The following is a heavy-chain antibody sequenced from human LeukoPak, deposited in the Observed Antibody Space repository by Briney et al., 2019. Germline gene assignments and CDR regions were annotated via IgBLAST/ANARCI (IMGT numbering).Heavy chain of an antibody. CDR2: VSYDGGSK. CDR3: ARVKGGIAAAGNYFDY. J-gene: IGHJ4*02. D-gene: IGHD6-13*01. CDR1: GFTFSSYG. V-gene: IGHV3-30*19. Sequence: GGSLRLSCAASGFTFSSYGIHWVRQGPGKGLEWVALVSYDGGSKYYADSVKGRITISRDNSKNTLHLQMNSLRTEDTAVYYCARVKGGIAAAGNYFDYWGQGTLVTVSS.